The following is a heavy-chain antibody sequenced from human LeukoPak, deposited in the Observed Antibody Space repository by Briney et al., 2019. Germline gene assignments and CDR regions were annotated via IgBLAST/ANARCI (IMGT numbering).Heavy chain of an antibody. D-gene: IGHD2-2*01. Sequence: ASVKVSCKASGYTFTGCYMHWVRQAPGQGLEWMGWINPNSGGANYAQKFQGRVTMTRDTSISTAYMELSRLRSDDTAVYYCARDSSTSYYYYGMDVWGQGTTVTVSS. V-gene: IGHV1-2*02. CDR1: GYTFTGCY. CDR3: ARDSSTSYYYYGMDV. J-gene: IGHJ6*02. CDR2: INPNSGGA.